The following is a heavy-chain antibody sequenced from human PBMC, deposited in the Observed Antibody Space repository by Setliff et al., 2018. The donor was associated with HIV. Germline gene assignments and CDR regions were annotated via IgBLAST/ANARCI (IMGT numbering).Heavy chain of an antibody. CDR2: IYHSGST. D-gene: IGHD5-12*01. Sequence: PSETLSLTCAVSGYSISSGYYWGWIRQPPGKGLEWIGSIYHSGSTYYNPSLKSRVTISVDTSKNQFSLKLISVTAADTAVYYCARMYSGYDWSPAGARTRYFDYWGHGTLVTVSS. V-gene: IGHV4-38-2*01. J-gene: IGHJ4*01. CDR1: GYSISSGYY. CDR3: ARMYSGYDWSPAGARTRYFDY.